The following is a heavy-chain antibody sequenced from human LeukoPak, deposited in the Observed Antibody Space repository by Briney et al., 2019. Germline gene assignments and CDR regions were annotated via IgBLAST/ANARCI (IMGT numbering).Heavy chain of an antibody. CDR3: ARATGSSSGWGHYYYSLDV. D-gene: IGHD6-19*01. V-gene: IGHV4-34*01. J-gene: IGHJ6*02. CDR2: VTDRGNV. CDR1: GGSFSGHY. Sequence: PSETLSLTCAVYGGSFSGHYWTWIRQPPGKGLEWIGEVTDRGNVNYNPSLRSRVTMSVDTAKSQFSVKLRSMTAADTSVFFCARATGSSSGWGHYYYSLDVWGQGTTVTVSS.